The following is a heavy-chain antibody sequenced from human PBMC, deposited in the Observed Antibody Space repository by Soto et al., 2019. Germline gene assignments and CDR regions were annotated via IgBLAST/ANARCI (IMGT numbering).Heavy chain of an antibody. V-gene: IGHV1-2*02. CDR3: AHKPGIAAAAREGVDYYYYGMDV. CDR2: INPNSGGT. D-gene: IGHD6-13*01. J-gene: IGHJ6*02. Sequence: ASVKVSCKXSGYTFTGYYMHWVRQAPGQGLEWMGWINPNSGGTNYAQKFQGRVTMTRDTSISTAYMELSRLRSDDTAVYYCAHKPGIAAAAREGVDYYYYGMDVWGQGTTVTVSS. CDR1: GYTFTGYY.